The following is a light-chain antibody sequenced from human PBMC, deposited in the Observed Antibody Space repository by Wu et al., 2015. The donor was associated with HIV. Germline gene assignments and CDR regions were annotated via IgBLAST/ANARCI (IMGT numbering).Light chain of an antibody. CDR3: QQYDNWPLT. J-gene: IGKJ4*01. V-gene: IGKV3-15*01. CDR1: QSVGGD. CDR2: GAS. Sequence: EAVMTQSPATLSVSPGERVTLSCRASQSVGGDVAWYQQKPGQTPRLLIYGASTRATVIPARFSGSGSGTEFTLTITSLQSEDFAVYYCQQYDNWPLTFGGGTKVEIK.